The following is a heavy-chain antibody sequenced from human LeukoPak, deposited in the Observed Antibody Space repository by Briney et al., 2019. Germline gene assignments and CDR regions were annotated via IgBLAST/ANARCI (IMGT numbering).Heavy chain of an antibody. J-gene: IGHJ3*02. Sequence: GGSLRLSCAASGFTVSSNYMSWVRQAPGKRLEWVSRIISDGSTTSYADSVKGRFTVSRDNAKNTLYLQMNSLRVEDTAVYYCARGYSHAFDIWGQGTVVAVSS. CDR3: ARGYSHAFDI. CDR2: IISDGSTT. D-gene: IGHD6-13*01. CDR1: GFTVSSNY. V-gene: IGHV3-74*01.